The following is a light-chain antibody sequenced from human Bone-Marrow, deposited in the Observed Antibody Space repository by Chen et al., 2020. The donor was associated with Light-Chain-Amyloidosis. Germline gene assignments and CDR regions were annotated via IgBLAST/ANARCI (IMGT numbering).Light chain of an antibody. V-gene: IGLV2-14*03. CDR2: DVS. CDR3: SSYTSSSTFYV. J-gene: IGLJ1*01. Sequence: QSALTQPASVSGSPGPSITISCTGTSSDVGGYNYVSWYQQHPGKAPKLMIYDVSNRPSGVSNRFSGSKSGNTASRTISGLQAEDEADYYCSSYTSSSTFYVFGPGTKVTVL. CDR1: SSDVGGYNY.